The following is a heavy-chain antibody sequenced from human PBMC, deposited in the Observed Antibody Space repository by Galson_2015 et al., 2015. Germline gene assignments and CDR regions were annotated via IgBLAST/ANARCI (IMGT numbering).Heavy chain of an antibody. V-gene: IGHV3-48*02. CDR2: VSNGGSTI. D-gene: IGHD3-3*01. J-gene: IGHJ6*04. CDR1: GFTFRDYR. CDR3: ARDGPGVLRFLDV. Sequence: FLRLSCAASGFTFRDYRMNWVRHAPGQGLEWVSYVSNGGSTIYYAGSVKGLFTISRDNAKNSLYLQMHSLRDEDTAVYYCARDGPGVLRFLDVWGKGTTVTVSS.